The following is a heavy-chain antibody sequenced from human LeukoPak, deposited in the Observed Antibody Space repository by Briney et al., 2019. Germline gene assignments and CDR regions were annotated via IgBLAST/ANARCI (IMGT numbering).Heavy chain of an antibody. V-gene: IGHV1-2*02. CDR2: INPYSGDT. CDR1: GYTFTGYF. J-gene: IGHJ6*02. CDR3: ARGKDHYYDSSGYPDYYYTMDV. Sequence: ASVKVSCKASGYTFTGYFMHWVRQAPGQGLERMGWINPYSGDTNYAQKFQGRVTMTRDTSISTAFMELSRLRSDDTAVYYCARGKDHYYDSSGYPDYYYTMDVWGQGTTVTVSS. D-gene: IGHD3-22*01.